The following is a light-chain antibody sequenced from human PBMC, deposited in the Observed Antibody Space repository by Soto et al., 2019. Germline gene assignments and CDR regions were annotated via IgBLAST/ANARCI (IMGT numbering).Light chain of an antibody. J-gene: IGKJ4*01. V-gene: IGKV3-15*01. CDR1: QTVGSR. CDR2: GAS. Sequence: IVITQFPAPLAVSSGGRTTLSCRASQTVGSRLAWYQQKPGKAPKLLIYGASTIDSGMSARFSGSGSGTEFTLTISSLQSEDFAVYYCQQYNSWPLTFGGGTKVDIK. CDR3: QQYNSWPLT.